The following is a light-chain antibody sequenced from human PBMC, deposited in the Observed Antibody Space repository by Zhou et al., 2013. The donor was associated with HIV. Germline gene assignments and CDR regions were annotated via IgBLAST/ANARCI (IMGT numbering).Light chain of an antibody. CDR1: QTIATY. CDR3: QHYYTYPFT. V-gene: IGKV1-39*01. CDR2: AAS. J-gene: IGKJ3*01. Sequence: DVQMTQSPPSLSASVGDRVTITCRASQTIATYLNWYQQTPGKAPKFLISAASSLQSGVPSRFSGSGSGTYFTLTISNLQPEDFATYYCQHYYTYPFTFGPGTKVDIK.